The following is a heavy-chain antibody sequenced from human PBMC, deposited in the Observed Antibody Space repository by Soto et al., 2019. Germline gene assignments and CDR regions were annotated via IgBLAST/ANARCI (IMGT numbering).Heavy chain of an antibody. CDR2: INSDGSST. J-gene: IGHJ6*02. CDR3: ARDLPPKVESSGFLHYYGMDV. CDR1: GFTFSSYW. Sequence: GGSLRLSCAASGFTFSSYWMHWVRQAPGKGLVWVSRINSDGSSTSYADSVKGRFTISRDNAKNTLYLQMNSLRAEDTAVYYCARDLPPKVESSGFLHYYGMDVWGQGTTVTVSS. V-gene: IGHV3-74*01. D-gene: IGHD6-19*01.